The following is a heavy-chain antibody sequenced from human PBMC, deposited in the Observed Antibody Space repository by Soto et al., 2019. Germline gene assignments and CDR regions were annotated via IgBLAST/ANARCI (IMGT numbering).Heavy chain of an antibody. D-gene: IGHD4-17*01. J-gene: IGHJ3*02. V-gene: IGHV1-69*01. Sequence: QVQLVQSGAEVKKPGSSVKVSCTASVGSFSRSAISWVRQAPGQGLEWMGGIIPIFGTANYAQKFQGRVTINAVESKRTAYMDLSSLRAEDTAVYYCSRGYYGGTVGDFDIWGQGTMVTVSS. CDR1: VGSFSRSA. CDR2: IIPIFGTA. CDR3: SRGYYGGTVGDFDI.